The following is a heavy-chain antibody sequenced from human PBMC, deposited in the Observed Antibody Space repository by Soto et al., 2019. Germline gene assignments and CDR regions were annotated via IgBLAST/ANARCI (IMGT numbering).Heavy chain of an antibody. Sequence: GGSLRLSCVASGFTFKNYGMHWVRQAQGKGREWLAGVRWKSGSKGYADSVKGRFIISRDNAKNSLYLHITNLGAEDAALYYCAQDVSQSDIGWYFDHWGQGTPVTVSS. CDR2: VRWKSGSK. J-gene: IGHJ4*02. CDR3: AQDVSQSDIGWYFDH. CDR1: GFTFKNYG. V-gene: IGHV3-9*01. D-gene: IGHD6-19*01.